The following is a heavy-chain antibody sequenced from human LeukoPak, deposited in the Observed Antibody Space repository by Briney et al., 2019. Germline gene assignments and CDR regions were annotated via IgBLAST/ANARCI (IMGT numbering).Heavy chain of an antibody. CDR2: ISGSGGST. D-gene: IGHD6-19*01. Sequence: PGGSLRLSCAASGFTFSSYAMSWVRQAPGKGLEWVSAISGSGGSTYYADSVKGRFTISRDNSKNTLYLQTNSLRAEDTAVYYCARTVGTHSSGWYYFDYWGQGTLVTVSS. V-gene: IGHV3-23*01. CDR3: ARTVGTHSSGWYYFDY. J-gene: IGHJ4*02. CDR1: GFTFSSYA.